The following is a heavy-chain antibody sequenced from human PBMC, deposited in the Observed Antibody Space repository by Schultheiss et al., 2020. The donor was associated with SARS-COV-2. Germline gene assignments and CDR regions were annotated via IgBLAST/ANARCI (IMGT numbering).Heavy chain of an antibody. J-gene: IGHJ6*02. Sequence: GGSLRLSCAASGFTFSSYWMSWVRQAPGKGLEWVANIRQDGSEKYYVDSVKGRFTISRDNAKNSLYLQMNSLRAEDTAVYYCARGGLEYSSSLPDYYYYGMDVWGQGTTVTVSS. CDR1: GFTFSSYW. D-gene: IGHD6-6*01. CDR2: IRQDGSEK. CDR3: ARGGLEYSSSLPDYYYYGMDV. V-gene: IGHV3-7*03.